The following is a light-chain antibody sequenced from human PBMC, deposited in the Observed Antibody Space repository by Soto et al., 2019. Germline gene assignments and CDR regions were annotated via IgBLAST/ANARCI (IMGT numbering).Light chain of an antibody. Sequence: EIVMTQSPATLSVSPGERATLSCRASQSISSNLAWYQQKPGHAPSLLLYGASTRATGIPARFSGSGSGTDFTLTISSLQSEDFAVYYCHQYNNWPPGTFGQGTKLEIK. J-gene: IGKJ2*02. V-gene: IGKV3-15*01. CDR2: GAS. CDR3: HQYNNWPPGT. CDR1: QSISSN.